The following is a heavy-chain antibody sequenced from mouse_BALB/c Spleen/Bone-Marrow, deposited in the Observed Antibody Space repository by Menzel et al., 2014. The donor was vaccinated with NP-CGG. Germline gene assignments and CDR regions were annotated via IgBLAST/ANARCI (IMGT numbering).Heavy chain of an antibody. CDR3: ARSYDGYPYAMNY. CDR2: FDPFNGGT. Sequence: VQLQQSGPELMKPGASVKISCKASGYLFTSYYMHWVKQSHGESLEWIGYFDPFNGGTSYNQKFKGKATLTVDKSSSTAYMHLSSLTSEDSAVHFCARSYDGYPYAMNYWGQGTSVTVSS. D-gene: IGHD2-3*01. V-gene: IGHV1S135*01. J-gene: IGHJ4*01. CDR1: GYLFTSYY.